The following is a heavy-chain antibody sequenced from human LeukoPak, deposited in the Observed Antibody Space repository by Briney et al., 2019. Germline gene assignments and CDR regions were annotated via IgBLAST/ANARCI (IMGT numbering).Heavy chain of an antibody. Sequence: PSETLSLTCTVSGGSISSYYWSWIRQPAGKGLEWIGRIYSSGSSVYNPSLESRVSMSLDTSKNQFSLKVTSVTAADTAVYYCAREDGGYSRVAYWGRGTLVTVSS. V-gene: IGHV4-4*07. CDR3: AREDGGYSRVAY. CDR1: GGSISSYY. CDR2: IYSSGSS. D-gene: IGHD2-15*01. J-gene: IGHJ4*02.